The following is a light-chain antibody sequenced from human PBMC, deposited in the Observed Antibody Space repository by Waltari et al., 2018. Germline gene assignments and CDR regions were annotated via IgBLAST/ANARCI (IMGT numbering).Light chain of an antibody. Sequence: QAVVTQEPSLTVSPGGTVTLTCGSSTGAVTSGHYPYWFQQKPGQAPRTLIYDTSSNHSWTPARFSGALLGGKAALTLSGAQPEDEAEYYCLLSYSGAHVVFGGGTKLTVL. CDR1: TGAVTSGHY. J-gene: IGLJ2*01. CDR2: DTS. CDR3: LLSYSGAHVV. V-gene: IGLV7-46*01.